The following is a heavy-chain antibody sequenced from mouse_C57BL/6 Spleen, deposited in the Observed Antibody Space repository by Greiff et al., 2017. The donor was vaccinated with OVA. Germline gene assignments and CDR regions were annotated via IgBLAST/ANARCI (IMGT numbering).Heavy chain of an antibody. CDR1: GYPFSSSW. CDR2: IYPGDGDT. D-gene: IGHD2-5*01. Sequence: VKLQESGPELVKPGASVKISCKASGYPFSSSWMNWVKQRPGKGLEWIGRIYPGDGDTNYNGKFKGKATLTADKSSSTAYMQLSSLTSEDSAVYFCASHYSNYLAWFAYWGQGTLVTVSA. V-gene: IGHV1-82*01. J-gene: IGHJ3*01. CDR3: ASHYSNYLAWFAY.